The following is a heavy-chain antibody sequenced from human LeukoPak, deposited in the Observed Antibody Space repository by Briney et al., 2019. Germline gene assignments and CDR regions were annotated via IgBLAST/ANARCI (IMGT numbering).Heavy chain of an antibody. CDR2: ISGSGGST. J-gene: IGHJ6*02. Sequence: GGSLRLSCAASGFTFSSYAMSWVRQAPGKGLEWVSAISGSGGSTYYADSVKGRFTISRDNSKNTLYLQMNSLRAEDTAVYYCAILGAPSHYYYGMDVWGQGTTVTVSS. V-gene: IGHV3-23*01. CDR1: GFTFSSYA. CDR3: AILGAPSHYYYGMDV.